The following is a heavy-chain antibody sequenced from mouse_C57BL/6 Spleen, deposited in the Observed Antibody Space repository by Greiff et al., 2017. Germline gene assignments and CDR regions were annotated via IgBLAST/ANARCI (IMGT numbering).Heavy chain of an antibody. J-gene: IGHJ4*01. V-gene: IGHV5-9-1*02. CDR3: TSHYYGSSGYAMDY. CDR2: ISSGGDYI. Sequence: EVMLVESGEGLVKPGGSLKLSCAASGFTFSSYAMSWVRQTPEKRLEWVAYISSGGDYIYYADTVKGRFTISRDNARNTLYLQMSSLKSEDTAMYYCTSHYYGSSGYAMDYWGQGTSVTVSS. D-gene: IGHD1-1*01. CDR1: GFTFSSYA.